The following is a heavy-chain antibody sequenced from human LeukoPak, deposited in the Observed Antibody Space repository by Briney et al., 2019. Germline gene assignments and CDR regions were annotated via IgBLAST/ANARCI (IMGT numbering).Heavy chain of an antibody. CDR1: GFTFDDYA. J-gene: IGHJ4*02. D-gene: IGHD3-22*01. Sequence: PGGSLRLSCAASGFTFDDYAMHWVRQAPGKGLEWASGISWNSGSIGYADSVKGRFTISRDNAKNSLYLQMNSLRAEDTALYYCAKSWGYDSSGYYFDYWGQGTLVTVSS. V-gene: IGHV3-9*01. CDR3: AKSWGYDSSGYYFDY. CDR2: ISWNSGSI.